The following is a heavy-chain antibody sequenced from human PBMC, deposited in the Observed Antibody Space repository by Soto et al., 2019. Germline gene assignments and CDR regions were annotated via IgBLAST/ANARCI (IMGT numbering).Heavy chain of an antibody. J-gene: IGHJ4*01. V-gene: IGHV3-15*01. CDR1: GFTFNNVW. Sequence: GGSLRLSXEASGFTFNNVWMSWIRQAPGKGLEWVGRIRSKIDGGTTDDAAPAKGRFTISRDDSKNTLYLQMNSLKTEDTALYYCSFQESTTVTTFEYWGHGTLVTVSS. CDR2: IRSKIDGGTT. CDR3: SFQESTTVTTFEY. D-gene: IGHD4-17*01.